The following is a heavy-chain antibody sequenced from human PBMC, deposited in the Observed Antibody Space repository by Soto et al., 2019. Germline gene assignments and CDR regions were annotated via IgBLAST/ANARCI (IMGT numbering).Heavy chain of an antibody. CDR2: ISASGDGT. CDR1: GFTFSSYA. D-gene: IGHD4-17*01. CDR3: ARTTVTKSRDY. Sequence: EAQLLESGGGLVQPGGPVRLSCAASGFTFSSYAMSWVRQAPGKGLEYVSSISASGDGTYFADSVKGRFTISRDNSKNTLYLQMSSLRVEDTAVYYCARTTVTKSRDYWGQGTLVTVSS. J-gene: IGHJ4*02. V-gene: IGHV3-23*01.